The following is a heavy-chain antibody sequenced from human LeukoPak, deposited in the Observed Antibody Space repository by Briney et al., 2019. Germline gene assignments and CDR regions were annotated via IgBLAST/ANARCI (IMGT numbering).Heavy chain of an antibody. CDR1: GGSISSGSYY. V-gene: IGHV4-61*02. CDR2: IYTSGST. D-gene: IGHD6-13*01. CDR3: ARVGAAAGTGTIDY. Sequence: SETLSLTCTVSGGSISSGSYYWSWIRQPAGKGLEWIGRIYTSGSTNYNPSLKSRFTISVDTSKNQFSLKLSSVTAADTAVYYCARVGAAAGTGTIDYWGQGTLVTVSS. J-gene: IGHJ4*02.